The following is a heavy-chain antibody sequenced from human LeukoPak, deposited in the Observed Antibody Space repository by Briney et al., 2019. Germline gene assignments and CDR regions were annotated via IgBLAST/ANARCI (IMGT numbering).Heavy chain of an antibody. CDR1: GYTFTGYY. V-gene: IGHV1-2*02. CDR2: INPNSGGT. CDR3: ARDHGGSYYGWFDT. J-gene: IGHJ5*02. D-gene: IGHD1-26*01. Sequence: GASVKVSCKASGYTFTGYYMHWVRQAPGQGLEWLGWINPNSGGTNYAQKFQGRVTMTRDTSISTAYMELSRLRSDDTAVYYCARDHGGSYYGWFDTWGQGTLVTVFS.